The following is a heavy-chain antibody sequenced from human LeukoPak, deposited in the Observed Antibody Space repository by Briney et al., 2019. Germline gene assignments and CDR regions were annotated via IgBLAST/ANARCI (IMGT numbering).Heavy chain of an antibody. Sequence: GGSLRLSCAASGFTFSSYAICWVRQAPGKGLESVSGISASGGTTYFANSRKGRFSISSDNSKNTLYLQMNSLRAEDTAIYYCAKQESGVVGANWGQGTLVSVSS. D-gene: IGHD1-26*01. J-gene: IGHJ4*02. CDR1: GFTFSSYA. CDR3: AKQESGVVGAN. V-gene: IGHV3-23*01. CDR2: ISASGGTT.